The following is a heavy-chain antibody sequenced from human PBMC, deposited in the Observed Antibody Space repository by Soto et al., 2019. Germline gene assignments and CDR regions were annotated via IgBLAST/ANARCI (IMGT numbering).Heavy chain of an antibody. CDR1: GGTFSTYP. D-gene: IGHD3-22*01. Sequence: QVQLVQSGAVVKKPGSSMKVSCKTSGGTFSTYPITWVRQAPGQGLEWMGRTIPILDITDYAQKFQGRVTITADKSTTTAYMELSSLKFEDTAVYYCARRGDGSGSESVFDIWGQGTMVTVSS. V-gene: IGHV1-69*02. J-gene: IGHJ3*02. CDR3: ARRGDGSGSESVFDI. CDR2: TIPILDIT.